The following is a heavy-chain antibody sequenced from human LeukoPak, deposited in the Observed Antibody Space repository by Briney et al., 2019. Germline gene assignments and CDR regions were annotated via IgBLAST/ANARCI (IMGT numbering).Heavy chain of an antibody. CDR2: ISSSGSTV. J-gene: IGHJ3*02. CDR3: AKDPYDSSGYYFPGAFDI. V-gene: IGHV3-48*03. CDR1: GFTLSSYE. D-gene: IGHD3-22*01. Sequence: PPGGSLRLSCAASGFTLSSYEMNWVRQARGKGLEWVSYISSSGSTVYYADSVKGRFTISRDNSKNTLYLQMNSLRAEDTAVYYCAKDPYDSSGYYFPGAFDIWGQGTMVTVSS.